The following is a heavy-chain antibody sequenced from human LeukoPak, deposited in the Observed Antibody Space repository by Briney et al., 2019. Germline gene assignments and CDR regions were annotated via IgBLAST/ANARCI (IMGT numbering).Heavy chain of an antibody. V-gene: IGHV4-34*01. Sequence: SETLSLTCAVYGESSFSSYYWSWIHQTPGGALEWIGEINHSGYTNYNPSLKSRVTLSIDTSKNQFSLRVTSVTAADTAVYYCSRQVVGNDYWGQGTLVTVSS. J-gene: IGHJ4*02. CDR2: INHSGYT. D-gene: IGHD3-22*01. CDR3: SRQVVGNDY. CDR1: GESSFSSYY.